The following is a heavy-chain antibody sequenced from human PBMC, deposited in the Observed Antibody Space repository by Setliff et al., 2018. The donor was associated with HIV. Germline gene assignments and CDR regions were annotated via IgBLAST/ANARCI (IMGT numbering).Heavy chain of an antibody. J-gene: IGHJ5*02. Sequence: PSETLSLTCTVSGDSISTDYWTWIRQHPGKGLEWIGYIYNTGSTYHSPSLESRVTISIDTSKNQFSLKLSSVTAADTAVYYCARHSGVASPNWFDPWGQGTLVTVSS. D-gene: IGHD3-10*01. CDR3: ARHSGVASPNWFDP. CDR1: GDSISTDY. V-gene: IGHV4-59*08. CDR2: IYNTGST.